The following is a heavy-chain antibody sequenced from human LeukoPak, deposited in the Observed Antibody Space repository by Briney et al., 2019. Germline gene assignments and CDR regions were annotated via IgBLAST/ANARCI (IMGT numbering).Heavy chain of an antibody. CDR3: ARASHRGYCSGGSCSDFDS. J-gene: IGHJ4*02. Sequence: ASVKVSCKASGYTFTVYYMHWVRQAPGQGLEWMGWINPNSGGTNYAQKFQGWVTMTRDTSISTAYMELSRLKSDDTAVYYCARASHRGYCSGGSCSDFDSWGQGTLVTVSS. CDR1: GYTFTVYY. CDR2: INPNSGGT. V-gene: IGHV1-2*04. D-gene: IGHD2-15*01.